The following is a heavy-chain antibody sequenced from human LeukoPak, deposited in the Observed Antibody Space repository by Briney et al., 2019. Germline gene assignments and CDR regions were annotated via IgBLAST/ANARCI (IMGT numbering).Heavy chain of an antibody. D-gene: IGHD1-1*01. J-gene: IGHJ4*02. Sequence: GGSLRLSCAASGFTFSTYCMHWVRQAPGKGPMWVSRICPDGTVTNYADSVKARFIISRDNARNTVYLQMNSLRVEDTAVYYCVRDFRTADYWGQGTLVTVSS. CDR2: ICPDGTVT. CDR3: VRDFRTADY. CDR1: GFTFSTYC. V-gene: IGHV3-74*01.